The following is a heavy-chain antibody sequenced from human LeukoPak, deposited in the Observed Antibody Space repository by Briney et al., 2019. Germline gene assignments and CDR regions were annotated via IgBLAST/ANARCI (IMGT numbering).Heavy chain of an antibody. Sequence: ASETLSLTCTVSGGSITSSGYYWGWIRQPPGKGLEWIASIHYSGITYYNPSRKSRVTISVDTSKNQFCLKLSSVTAADTAVYYCARYGGQSEFDYWGQGTLVTVSS. J-gene: IGHJ4*02. CDR2: IHYSGIT. CDR1: GGSITSSGYY. D-gene: IGHD4-23*01. CDR3: ARYGGQSEFDY. V-gene: IGHV4-39*01.